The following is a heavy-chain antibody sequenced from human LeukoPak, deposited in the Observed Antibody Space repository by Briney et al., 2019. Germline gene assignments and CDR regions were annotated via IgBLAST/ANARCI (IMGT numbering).Heavy chain of an antibody. CDR3: AQAPNWNGGAFDI. Sequence: SQTLSLTCTVSGGPISSGGYYWSWIRQHPGKGLEWIGYIYYSGSTYYNPSLKSRVTISVDTSKNQFSLKLSSVTAADTAVYYCAQAPNWNGGAFDIWGQGTMVTVSS. CDR2: IYYSGST. J-gene: IGHJ3*02. D-gene: IGHD1-20*01. CDR1: GGPISSGGYY. V-gene: IGHV4-31*03.